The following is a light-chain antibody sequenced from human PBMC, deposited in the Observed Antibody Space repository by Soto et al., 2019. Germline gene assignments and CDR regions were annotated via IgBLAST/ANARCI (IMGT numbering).Light chain of an antibody. CDR1: QSVSSY. CDR2: DAS. CDR3: QQRSNSTT. Sequence: EIVLTQSPATRSLSPGERATLSCRASQSVSSYLAWYQQKPGQAPRLLIYDASNRATGIPARFSGSRSGTHFTLTISSLEPEDFAFYYCQQRSNSTTFVQGTRLEMK. J-gene: IGKJ5*01. V-gene: IGKV3-11*01.